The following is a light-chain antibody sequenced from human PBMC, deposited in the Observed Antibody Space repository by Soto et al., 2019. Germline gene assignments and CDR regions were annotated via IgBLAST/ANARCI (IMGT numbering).Light chain of an antibody. Sequence: QSVLTQPPSASGSPGQSVTISCTGTSTDVGRYDYVSWYQQHPGKAPKLMISEVSMRPSGVPDRFSGSKSGNTASLTVSGLQAEDEADYYCSSYAVNRDVLFGGGTQLTVL. CDR2: EVS. CDR3: SSYAVNRDVL. J-gene: IGLJ2*01. CDR1: STDVGRYDY. V-gene: IGLV2-8*01.